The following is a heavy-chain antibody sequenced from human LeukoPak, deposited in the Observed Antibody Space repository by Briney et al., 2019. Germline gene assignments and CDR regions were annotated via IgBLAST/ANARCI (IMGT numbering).Heavy chain of an antibody. CDR1: GFTFSSYG. V-gene: IGHV3-33*06. CDR2: IWYDGSNK. J-gene: IGHJ4*02. D-gene: IGHD6-6*01. CDR3: AKDPYSSSSNHFDY. Sequence: GGSLRLSCAASGFTFSSYGMHWVRQAPGKGLEWVAVIWYDGSNKYYADSVKGRYTISRDNSKNTLYLQMNSLRAEDTAVYCGAKDPYSSSSNHFDYWGQGTLVPVSS.